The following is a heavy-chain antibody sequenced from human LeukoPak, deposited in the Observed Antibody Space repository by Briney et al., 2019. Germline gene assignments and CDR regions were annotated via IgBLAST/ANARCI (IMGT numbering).Heavy chain of an antibody. CDR2: ISWNSGSI. J-gene: IGHJ4*02. CDR1: GFTFDDYA. Sequence: GGSLRLSCAASGFTFDDYAMHWVRQAPGKGLEWVSGISWNSGSIGYADSVKGRFTISGDNAKNSLYLQMNSLRAEDTALYYCAKDIAAAGSYFDYWGQGTLVTVSS. V-gene: IGHV3-9*01. CDR3: AKDIAAAGSYFDY. D-gene: IGHD6-13*01.